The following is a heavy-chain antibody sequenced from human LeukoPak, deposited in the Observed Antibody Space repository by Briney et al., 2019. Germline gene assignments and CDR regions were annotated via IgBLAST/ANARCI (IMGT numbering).Heavy chain of an antibody. Sequence: ASVKVSCKASGYTFTSYGISWVRQAPGQGLEWMGLISSYNGNTNYAQKLQGRVTMTTDTSKRKAYMELRSVRSDDTAVYYCARVGPAYYYDCSGYYSPVYGMDVWGQGTTVTVSS. D-gene: IGHD3-22*01. J-gene: IGHJ6*02. V-gene: IGHV1-18*01. CDR2: ISSYNGNT. CDR3: ARVGPAYYYDCSGYYSPVYGMDV. CDR1: GYTFTSYG.